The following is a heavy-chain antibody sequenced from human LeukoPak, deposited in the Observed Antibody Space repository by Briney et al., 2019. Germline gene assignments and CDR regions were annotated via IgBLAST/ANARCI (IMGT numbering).Heavy chain of an antibody. D-gene: IGHD2-21*02. Sequence: PGGSLRLSCAASGFTFSSYWMSWVRQAPGKGLEWVANIKQDGSEKYYVDSVKGRFTISRDNAKNSLYLQMNSLRAEDTAVYYCARVAYCGGDCYHSEGRRNWYFDLWGSGTLVTVSS. CDR2: IKQDGSEK. V-gene: IGHV3-7*02. CDR1: GFTFSSYW. J-gene: IGHJ2*01. CDR3: ARVAYCGGDCYHSEGRRNWYFDL.